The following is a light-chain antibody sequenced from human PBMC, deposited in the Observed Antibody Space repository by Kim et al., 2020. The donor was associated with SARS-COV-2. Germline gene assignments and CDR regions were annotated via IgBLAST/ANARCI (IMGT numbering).Light chain of an antibody. CDR2: GAS. Sequence: EVVMTQSPATLSVSPGERATLSCRASQSVSSNLAWYHQKPGQPPRLLIYGASTRATGIPTRFSGSGSGTEFTLTISSLQSEDFAVYYCQQYNSWPLYTFGQGTKV. CDR3: QQYNSWPLYT. J-gene: IGKJ2*01. CDR1: QSVSSN. V-gene: IGKV3-15*01.